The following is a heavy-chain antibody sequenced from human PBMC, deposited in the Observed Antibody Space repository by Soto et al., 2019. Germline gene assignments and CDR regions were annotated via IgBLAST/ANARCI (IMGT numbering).Heavy chain of an antibody. CDR1: GGTFNTYA. CDR2: IIPIFGIK. D-gene: IGHD3-10*01. CDR3: AKEAGDH. Sequence: QMQLVQSGAEVKERGSSVKISCKTSGGTFNTYALTWVRQAPGQGLEWIGGIIPIFGIKNVAQRFQGRVTISADESLTTAYMEMTSRRSDDTAVYYCAKEAGDHWGQGTLVTVSS. J-gene: IGHJ4*02. V-gene: IGHV1-69*01.